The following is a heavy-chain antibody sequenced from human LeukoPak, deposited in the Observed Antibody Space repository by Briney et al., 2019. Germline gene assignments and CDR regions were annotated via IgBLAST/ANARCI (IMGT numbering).Heavy chain of an antibody. V-gene: IGHV3-48*03. CDR3: ARDYGGSSPFDY. Sequence: PGGSLRLSCEDSGFTFRSYEMHWVRQAPGKGLEWVSYISSSGSDIYYADSVKGRFTISRDNAKNSLYLHMNSLRAEDTAVYYCARDYGGSSPFDYWGQGTLVTVSS. J-gene: IGHJ4*02. D-gene: IGHD4-23*01. CDR2: ISSSGSDI. CDR1: GFTFRSYE.